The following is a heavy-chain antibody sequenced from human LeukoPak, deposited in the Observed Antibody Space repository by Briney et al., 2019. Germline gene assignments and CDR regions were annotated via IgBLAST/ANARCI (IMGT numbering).Heavy chain of an antibody. V-gene: IGHV3-30*18. J-gene: IGHJ2*01. Sequence: GGSLRLSCAASGFTFSSYGMHWVRQAPGKGLEWVAVISYDGSNKYYADSVKGRFTISRDNSKNTLYLQMNSLRAEDTAVYYCAKSPIVVETKNWYFDLWGRGTLVTVSS. CDR1: GFTFSSYG. D-gene: IGHD2-21*02. CDR3: AKSPIVVETKNWYFDL. CDR2: ISYDGSNK.